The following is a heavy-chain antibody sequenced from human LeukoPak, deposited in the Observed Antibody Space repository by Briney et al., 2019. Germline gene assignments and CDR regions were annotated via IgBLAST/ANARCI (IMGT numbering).Heavy chain of an antibody. J-gene: IGHJ4*02. CDR2: ISYDGSNK. CDR3: ARGGD. D-gene: IGHD3-10*01. Sequence: ESGGSLRLSCAASGFTFSSYAMHWVRQAPGKALEWVAVISYDGSNKYYADSVKGRFTISRDNSKNTLYLQMNSLRAEDTAVYYCARGGDWGQGTLVTVSS. V-gene: IGHV3-30*04. CDR1: GFTFSSYA.